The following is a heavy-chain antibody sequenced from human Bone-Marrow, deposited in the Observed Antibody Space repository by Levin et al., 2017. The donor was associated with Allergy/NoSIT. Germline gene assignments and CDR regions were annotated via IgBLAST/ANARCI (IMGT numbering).Heavy chain of an antibody. CDR1: GFTFSSYA. V-gene: IGHV3-23*01. J-gene: IGHJ4*02. CDR2: ISGSGTIT. Sequence: GEPLKISCAASGFTFSSYAMSWVRQAPGKGLEWVSSISGSGTITHYAESVKGRFTISRDISKNMLHLQMNSLRAEDTAIYFCAKEGLAVAGYYFDSWGQGTLVTVSS. CDR3: AKEGLAVAGYYFDS. D-gene: IGHD6-19*01.